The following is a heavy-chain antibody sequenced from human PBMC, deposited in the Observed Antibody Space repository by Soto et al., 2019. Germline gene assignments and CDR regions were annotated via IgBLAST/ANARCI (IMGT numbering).Heavy chain of an antibody. Sequence: GGSLRLSCAASGFTFSSYGMHWVRQAPGKGLEWVAVIWYDGGNKYYADSVKGRFTISRDNSKNTLYLQMSSLRAEDTAVYYCARPRSTSQLWTGGMDVWGQGTTVTVSS. V-gene: IGHV3-33*01. D-gene: IGHD2-2*01. CDR2: IWYDGGNK. CDR1: GFTFSSYG. J-gene: IGHJ6*02. CDR3: ARPRSTSQLWTGGMDV.